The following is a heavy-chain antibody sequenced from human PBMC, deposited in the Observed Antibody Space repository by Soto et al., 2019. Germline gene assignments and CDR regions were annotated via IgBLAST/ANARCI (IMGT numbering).Heavy chain of an antibody. D-gene: IGHD2-21*01. CDR3: ARLRVVVNWYFDL. V-gene: IGHV3-11*06. CDR1: GFTFSDYY. Sequence: QMQLVESGGDLVKPGGSLRLSCEASGFTFSDYYMSWIRQVPGQGLEWLSFISSSGSYIKYSDSMRGRLTVSRDNGKNSHYLHMHSLRVEDTAVYYGARLRVVVNWYFDLWGRGNMVPVSA. J-gene: IGHJ2*01. CDR2: ISSSGSYI.